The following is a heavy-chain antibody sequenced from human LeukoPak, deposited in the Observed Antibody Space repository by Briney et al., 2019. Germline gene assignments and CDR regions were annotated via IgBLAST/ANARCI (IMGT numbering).Heavy chain of an antibody. CDR1: GFTFSDYY. CDR3: AREASYYDFWSGYIETRTNGMDV. J-gene: IGHJ6*02. D-gene: IGHD3-3*01. CDR2: ISSSGSTI. Sequence: GGSLRLSCAASGFTFSDYYMSWIRQAPGKGLEWVSSISSSGSTIYYADSVKGRFTISRDNAKNSLYLQMNSLRAEDTAVYYCAREASYYDFWSGYIETRTNGMDVWGQGTTVTVSS. V-gene: IGHV3-11*01.